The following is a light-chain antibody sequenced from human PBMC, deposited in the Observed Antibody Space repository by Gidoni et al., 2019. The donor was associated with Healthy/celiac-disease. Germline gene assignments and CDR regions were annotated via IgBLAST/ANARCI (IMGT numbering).Light chain of an antibody. Sequence: QSPLPHPPPVPGSPGPPITISCTGTSSDVGSYNLVSWYQQHPGKAPKLMIYEGSKRPSGVSNRFSGSKSGNTASLTISGLQAEDEADYYCCSYAGSSTFYVFGTGTKVTVL. V-gene: IGLV2-23*01. CDR1: SSDVGSYNL. CDR2: EGS. J-gene: IGLJ1*01. CDR3: CSYAGSSTFYV.